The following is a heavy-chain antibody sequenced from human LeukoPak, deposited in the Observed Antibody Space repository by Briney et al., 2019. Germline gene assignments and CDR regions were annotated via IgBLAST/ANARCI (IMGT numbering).Heavy chain of an antibody. CDR3: ARHEYSGSYYGLSWFDP. CDR1: GGSISSSGYS. V-gene: IGHV4-39*01. CDR2: IYYSGST. Sequence: SETLSLTCTVSGGSISSSGYSWGWIRQPPVKGLEWIARIYYSGSTYYNPSLKSRVTISVDTSKNQLSLKLSSLTAADTAVYYCARHEYSGSYYGLSWFDPWGQGTLVTVSS. J-gene: IGHJ5*02. D-gene: IGHD1-26*01.